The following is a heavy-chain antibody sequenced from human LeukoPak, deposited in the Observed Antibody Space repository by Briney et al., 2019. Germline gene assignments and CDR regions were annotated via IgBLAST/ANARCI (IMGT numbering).Heavy chain of an antibody. Sequence: SETLSLTCTVSGYSISSGYYWGWIRQPPGKGLEWIGSIYHSGSTYYNPSLKSRVTISVDTSKNQFSLKLSSVTAADTAVYYCARASWTNYYYYYYMDVWGKGTTVTISS. D-gene: IGHD2-2*01. CDR2: IYHSGST. V-gene: IGHV4-38-2*02. CDR3: ARASWTNYYYYYYMDV. J-gene: IGHJ6*03. CDR1: GYSISSGYY.